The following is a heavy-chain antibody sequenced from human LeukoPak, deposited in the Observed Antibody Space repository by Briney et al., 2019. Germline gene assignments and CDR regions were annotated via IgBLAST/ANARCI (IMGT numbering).Heavy chain of an antibody. Sequence: GGSLRLSCAASGFTFDDYAMHWVRQAPGKGLEWVSLISGDGGSTYYADSVKGRFTISRDNSKNSLYLQMNSLRTEDTALYYCALSITYGLWPAAMVDWGQGTLVTVSS. CDR1: GFTFDDYA. D-gene: IGHD2-2*01. CDR2: ISGDGGST. CDR3: ALSITYGLWPAAMVD. V-gene: IGHV3-43*02. J-gene: IGHJ4*02.